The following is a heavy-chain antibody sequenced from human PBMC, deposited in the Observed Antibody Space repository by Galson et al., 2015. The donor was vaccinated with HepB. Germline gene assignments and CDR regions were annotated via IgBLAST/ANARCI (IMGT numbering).Heavy chain of an antibody. D-gene: IGHD2-15*01. CDR1: GFTFSSYG. J-gene: IGHJ4*02. CDR3: AKDRGGSIYYFDY. CDR2: IRYDGSNK. Sequence: SLRLSCAASGFTFSSYGMHWVRQAPGKGLEWVAFIRYDGSNKYYADSVKGRFTISRDNSKNTLYLQMNSLRAEDTAVYYCAKDRGGSIYYFDYWGQGTLVTVSS. V-gene: IGHV3-30*02.